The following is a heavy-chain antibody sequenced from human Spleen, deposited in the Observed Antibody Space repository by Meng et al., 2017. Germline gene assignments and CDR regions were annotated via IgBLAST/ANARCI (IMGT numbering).Heavy chain of an antibody. CDR3: AKLQWELLY. J-gene: IGHJ4*02. Sequence: EVQLVESGGGLEQPGGSLRLSCVASGFTFSRYGMSWVRQAPGKGLEWVSTISGSGANTYYADSVKGRFTISRDNSKNTLFLQMNSLRVEDTAVYFCAKLQWELLYWGQGTLVTVSS. V-gene: IGHV3-23*04. D-gene: IGHD1-26*01. CDR1: GFTFSRYG. CDR2: ISGSGANT.